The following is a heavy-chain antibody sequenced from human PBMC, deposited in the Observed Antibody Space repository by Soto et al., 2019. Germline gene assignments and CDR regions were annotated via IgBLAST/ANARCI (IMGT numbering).Heavy chain of an antibody. D-gene: IGHD3-10*01. V-gene: IGHV4-30-4*01. CDR1: GGSISSGDYY. CDR3: AGDNPVEDYGSGSYWGEYFDY. CDR2: IYYSGST. Sequence: QVQLQESGPGLVKPSQTLSLTCTVSGGSISSGDYYWSWIRQPPGKGLEWIGYIYYSGSTYYNPSLKSLVTISVDTSKNQFSLKLSSVTAADTAVYYCAGDNPVEDYGSGSYWGEYFDYWGQGTLVTVSS. J-gene: IGHJ4*02.